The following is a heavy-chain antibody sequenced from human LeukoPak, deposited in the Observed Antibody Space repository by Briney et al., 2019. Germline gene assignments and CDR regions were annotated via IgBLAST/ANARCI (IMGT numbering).Heavy chain of an antibody. D-gene: IGHD3-22*01. CDR3: ATYDYNDSSGLDY. CDR1: VYTLTELP. Sequence: GASVKVSCKVSVYTLTELPMHWVRQAPGKGLEWMGGFDPEDGETICAQKFQGRVTMTEDTSTDTAYMELSSLRSEDTAVYYCATYDYNDSSGLDYWGQGTLVTVSS. J-gene: IGHJ4*02. V-gene: IGHV1-24*01. CDR2: FDPEDGET.